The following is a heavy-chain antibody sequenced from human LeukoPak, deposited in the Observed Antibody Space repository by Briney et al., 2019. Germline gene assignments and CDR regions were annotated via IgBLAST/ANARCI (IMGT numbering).Heavy chain of an antibody. CDR3: AREGWSALYYFDY. D-gene: IGHD2-15*01. V-gene: IGHV3-21*01. CDR1: GFTFSSYS. Sequence: GGSLRLSCAASGFTFSSYSMNWVRQAPGKGLEWVSSISSSSSYIYYADSVKGRFTISRDNAKNSLYLQMNSLRAEDTAVYYCAREGWSALYYFDYWGQGTLVTVSS. CDR2: ISSSSSYI. J-gene: IGHJ4*02.